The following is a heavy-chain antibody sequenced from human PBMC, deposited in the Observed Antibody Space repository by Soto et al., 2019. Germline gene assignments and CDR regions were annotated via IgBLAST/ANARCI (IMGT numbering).Heavy chain of an antibody. D-gene: IGHD2-15*01. V-gene: IGHV4-34*01. J-gene: IGHJ6*02. Sequence: PSETLSLTCAFYGASSSNYYWSWIRQSPGKGLEWIGEINQSGITNYNPSLKSRVTISIDTSKSQFSLKLSSVTAADTAVYYCARLTTVVTPTYYYGMDVWGQGTTVTVSS. CDR2: INQSGIT. CDR1: GASSSNYY. CDR3: ARLTTVVTPTYYYGMDV.